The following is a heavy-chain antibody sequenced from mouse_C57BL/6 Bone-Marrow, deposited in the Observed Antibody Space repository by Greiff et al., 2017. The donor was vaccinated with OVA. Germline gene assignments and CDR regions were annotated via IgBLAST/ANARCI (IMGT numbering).Heavy chain of an antibody. CDR2: IYPGSGST. D-gene: IGHD1-1*01. CDR3: ARGGSRPASFAY. V-gene: IGHV1-55*01. CDR1: GYTFTSYW. J-gene: IGHJ3*01. Sequence: QVQLQQPGAELVKPGASVKMSCKASGYTFTSYWITWVKQRPGQGLEWIGDIYPGSGSTNYNEKFKSKATLTVDTSSSTAYMQLSSLTSEDSAVYYCARGGSRPASFAYWGQGTLVTVSA.